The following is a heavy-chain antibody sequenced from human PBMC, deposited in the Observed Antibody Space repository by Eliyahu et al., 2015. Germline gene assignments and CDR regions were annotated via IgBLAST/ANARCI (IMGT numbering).Heavy chain of an antibody. J-gene: IGHJ4*02. CDR1: GGSISGYF. CDR3: ARARTFLPLDY. D-gene: IGHD2/OR15-2a*01. CDR2: ISQTGST. Sequence: QVQLQESGPGLVKPSETLSLTCXVPGGSISGYFWNWIRXSPGKRLEYIGYISQTGSTTYKPPLERRVTISVDTSKNQFSLKLSSVTAADTAVYYCARARTFLPLDYWGRGTLVTVSS. V-gene: IGHV4-59*01.